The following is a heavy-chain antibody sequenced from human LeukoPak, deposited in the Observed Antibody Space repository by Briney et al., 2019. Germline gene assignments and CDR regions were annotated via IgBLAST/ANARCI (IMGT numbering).Heavy chain of an antibody. CDR3: ARHSNGDYDRYFDY. Sequence: SETLSLTCTVSGASISSYNWSWFRQPPGKGLEWVGYIYYSGSTYYNPSLKSRVTISVGTSKNQFSLKLSSVTAADTAVYYCARHSNGDYDRYFDYWGQGTLVTVSS. J-gene: IGHJ4*02. CDR1: GASISSYN. V-gene: IGHV4-59*08. D-gene: IGHD4-17*01. CDR2: IYYSGST.